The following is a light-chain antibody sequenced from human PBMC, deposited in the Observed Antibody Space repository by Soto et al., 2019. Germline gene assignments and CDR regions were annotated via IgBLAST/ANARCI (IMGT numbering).Light chain of an antibody. V-gene: IGLV1-40*01. CDR2: NNN. CDR3: QSYDNRLSVV. Sequence: QSVLTQPPSVSGAPGQRVTISCTGTSSNIGSGYDVHWYQHLPGTAPILLMYNNNYRPSGVPDRFSGAKSGTSASLAITGLQAEDEADYYCQSYDNRLSVVFGGGTKLTVL. CDR1: SSNIGSGYD. J-gene: IGLJ2*01.